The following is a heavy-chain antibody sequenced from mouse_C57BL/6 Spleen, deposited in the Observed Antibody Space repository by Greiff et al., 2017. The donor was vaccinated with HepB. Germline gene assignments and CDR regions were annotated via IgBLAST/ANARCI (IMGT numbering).Heavy chain of an antibody. Sequence: EVQLQQSGPELVKPGASVKIPCKASGYTFTDYNMDWVKQSHGKSLEWIGDINPNNGGTIYNQKFKGKATLTVDKSSSTAYMELRSLTSEDTAVYYCARVYYGSRGYAMDYWGQGTSVTVSS. CDR3: ARVYYGSRGYAMDY. CDR2: INPNNGGT. J-gene: IGHJ4*01. CDR1: GYTFTDYN. D-gene: IGHD1-1*01. V-gene: IGHV1-18*01.